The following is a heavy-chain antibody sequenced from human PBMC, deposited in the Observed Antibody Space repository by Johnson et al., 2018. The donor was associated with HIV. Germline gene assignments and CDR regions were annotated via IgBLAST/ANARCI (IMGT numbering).Heavy chain of an antibody. CDR3: ARDESYRKYALTAFDI. Sequence: QVQLVESGGGLVKPGGSLRLSCAASGFTFSDYYMSWIRQAPGKGLEWVSYISSSGSTIYYADSVKGRFTISRDNAKNSLYLQMSSLRVEDTAVYYCARDESYRKYALTAFDIWGQGTMVTVSS. J-gene: IGHJ3*02. CDR1: GFTFSDYY. V-gene: IGHV3-11*01. D-gene: IGHD1-14*01. CDR2: ISSSGSTI.